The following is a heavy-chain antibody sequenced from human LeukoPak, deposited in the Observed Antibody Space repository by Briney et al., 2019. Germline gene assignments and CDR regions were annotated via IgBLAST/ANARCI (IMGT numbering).Heavy chain of an antibody. CDR2: INHSVST. J-gene: IGHJ5*02. CDR1: GGSFSGYY. D-gene: IGHD3-22*01. CDR3: ASYYDSSGYSGWFDP. Sequence: SETLSLTCAVYGGSFSGYYWSWIRQPPGKGLEWVGEINHSVSTNYNPSLESRVTISVDTSKNQFSLKLSSVTAAATAVYYCASYYDSSGYSGWFDPWGQGTLVTVSS. V-gene: IGHV4-34*01.